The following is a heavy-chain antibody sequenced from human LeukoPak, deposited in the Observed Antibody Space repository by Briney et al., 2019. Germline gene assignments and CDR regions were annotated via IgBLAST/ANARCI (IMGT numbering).Heavy chain of an antibody. CDR3: ARGDVVLMVYAAPEYYFDY. V-gene: IGHV1-2*02. CDR1: GFTFTGYY. CDR2: INPNSGGT. Sequence: GSVNVSCKASGFTFTGYYMHWVRQAPGQGLEWMGWINPNSGGTNYAQKFQGRVTMTRDTSITTAYMELSRLRSDDTAVYYCARGDVVLMVYAAPEYYFDYWGQGTLVTVSS. D-gene: IGHD2-8*01. J-gene: IGHJ4*02.